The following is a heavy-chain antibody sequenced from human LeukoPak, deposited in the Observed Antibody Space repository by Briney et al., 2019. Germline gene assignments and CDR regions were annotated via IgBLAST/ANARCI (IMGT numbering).Heavy chain of an antibody. CDR1: GYTFTGYY. CDR2: ISACNGNT. Sequence: ASVKVSCKASGYTFTGYYMHWVRQAPGQGLEWMGWISACNGNTNYAQKLQGRVTMTTDTSTSTAYMELRSLRSDDTAVYYCAREMISPYYDILTGYSVGFYMDVWGKGTTVTISS. CDR3: AREMISPYYDILTGYSVGFYMDV. V-gene: IGHV1-18*04. D-gene: IGHD3-9*01. J-gene: IGHJ6*03.